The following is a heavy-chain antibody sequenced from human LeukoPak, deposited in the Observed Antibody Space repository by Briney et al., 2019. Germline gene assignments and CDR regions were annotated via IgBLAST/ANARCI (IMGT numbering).Heavy chain of an antibody. CDR2: MNPNSGNT. J-gene: IGHJ6*02. V-gene: IGHV1-8*01. Sequence: AASVKVSCKASGYTFTSYDINWVRQATGQGLEWMGWMNPNSGNTGYAQKFQGRVTMTRNTSISTAYMELSSLRSEDTAVYYRARGKQWIQLWLDYYYYGMDVWGQGTTVTVSS. D-gene: IGHD5-18*01. CDR1: GYTFTSYD. CDR3: ARGKQWIQLWLDYYYYGMDV.